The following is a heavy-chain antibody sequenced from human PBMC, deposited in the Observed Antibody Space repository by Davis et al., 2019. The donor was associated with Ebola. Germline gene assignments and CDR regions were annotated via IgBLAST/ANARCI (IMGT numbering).Heavy chain of an antibody. CDR2: ISYDGSNK. CDR3: AKDPYGVAVAGDY. Sequence: GESLKISCAASGFTFSSYGMHWVRQAPGKGLEWVAVISYDGSNKYYADSVKGRFTISRDNSKNTLYLQMNSLRAEDTAVYYCAKDPYGVAVAGDYWGQGTLVTVSS. V-gene: IGHV3-30*18. CDR1: GFTFSSYG. D-gene: IGHD6-19*01. J-gene: IGHJ4*02.